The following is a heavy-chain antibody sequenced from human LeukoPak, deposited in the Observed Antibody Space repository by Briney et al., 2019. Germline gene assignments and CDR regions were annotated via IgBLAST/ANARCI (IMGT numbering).Heavy chain of an antibody. CDR2: IYTSGST. J-gene: IGHJ4*02. CDR1: GGFISSYY. Sequence: SETLSLTCTVAGGFISSYYWSWIRQPAGKGLEWIGRIYTSGSTTYNPSLKSRVTMSVDTSKNQFSLKLSSVTAADPAVYYCARDRARWFGEPTLDYWGQGTLVTVSS. D-gene: IGHD3-10*01. V-gene: IGHV4-4*07. CDR3: ARDRARWFGEPTLDY.